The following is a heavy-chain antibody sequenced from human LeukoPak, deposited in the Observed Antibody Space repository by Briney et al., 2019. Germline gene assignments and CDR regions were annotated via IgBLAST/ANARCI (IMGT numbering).Heavy chain of an antibody. V-gene: IGHV4-59*01. CDR2: VYYSGST. D-gene: IGHD5-12*01. Sequence: ASETLSLTCTVSGGSIGTYYWTWIRQPPGKGLEWIGYVYYSGSTDYNTSLKSRVSISVDTSNNQFSLRLYSVTAADTAVYYCARDRAEGGGYWFDPWGQGTLVTVSS. J-gene: IGHJ5*02. CDR1: GGSIGTYY. CDR3: ARDRAEGGGYWFDP.